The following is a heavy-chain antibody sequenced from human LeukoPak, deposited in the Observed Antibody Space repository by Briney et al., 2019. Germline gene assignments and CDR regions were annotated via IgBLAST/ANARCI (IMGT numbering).Heavy chain of an antibody. CDR2: MKPNSGNT. CDR3: ARATSSSWYKYYYYYYYMDV. Sequence: ASVKVSYKASGYTFTCYDINWVRQATGQGLEWMGWMKPNSGNTGYAQKFQGRVTMTRNTSISTAYMELSSLRSEDTAVYYCARATSSSWYKYYYYYYYMDVWGKGTTVTVSS. CDR1: GYTFTCYD. J-gene: IGHJ6*03. V-gene: IGHV1-8*01. D-gene: IGHD6-13*01.